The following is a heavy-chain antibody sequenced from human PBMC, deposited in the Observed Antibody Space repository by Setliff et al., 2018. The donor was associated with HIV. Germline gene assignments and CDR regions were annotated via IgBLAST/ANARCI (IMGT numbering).Heavy chain of an antibody. Sequence: ASVKVSCKASGYTFTDYFIHWVRQAPGQGLEWMGITHPTGVSTYYAQNFQGRITMTTDTSTNTVYMELSGLRSEDTAVYYCATYHYYDSSAYFIDLYYLDYWGQGTLVTVSS. D-gene: IGHD3-22*01. CDR2: THPTGVST. CDR1: GYTFTDYF. J-gene: IGHJ4*02. CDR3: ATYHYYDSSAYFIDLYYLDY. V-gene: IGHV1-46*01.